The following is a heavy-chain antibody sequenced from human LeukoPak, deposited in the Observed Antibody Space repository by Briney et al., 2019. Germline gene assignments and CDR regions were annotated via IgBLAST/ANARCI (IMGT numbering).Heavy chain of an antibody. D-gene: IGHD3-3*01. CDR3: TGTLRFLEWLSYY. CDR1: GGSFSGYY. V-gene: IGHV4-34*03. CDR2: INHSGST. J-gene: IGHJ4*02. Sequence: ETLSLTCAVYGGSFSGYYWSWIRQPPGKGLEWIGEINHSGSTNYNPSLKSRVTISVDTSKNQFSLKLSSVTAADTAVYYCTGTLRFLEWLSYYWGQGTLVTVSS.